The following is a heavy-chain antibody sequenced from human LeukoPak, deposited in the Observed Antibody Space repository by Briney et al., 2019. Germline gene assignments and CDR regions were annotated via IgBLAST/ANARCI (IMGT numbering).Heavy chain of an antibody. D-gene: IGHD1-26*01. CDR1: GGSISSGSYY. CDR2: IYTSGST. CDR3: ARDLSQGESGKYTLGFYYYYMDV. J-gene: IGHJ6*03. V-gene: IGHV4-61*02. Sequence: SETLSLTCTVSGGSISSGSYYWSWIRQPAGKGLEWIGRIYTSGSTNYNPSLKSRVTMSVDTSKNQFSLRLSSVTAADTAVYYCARDLSQGESGKYTLGFYYYYMDVWGKGTTVTISS.